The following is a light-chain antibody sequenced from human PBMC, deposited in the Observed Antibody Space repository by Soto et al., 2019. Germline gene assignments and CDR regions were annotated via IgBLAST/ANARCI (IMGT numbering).Light chain of an antibody. V-gene: IGLV2-14*03. Sequence: QSALTQPASVSGSPGQSITISCTGTSGDVGSYNYVSWYQQHPGKAPKLMIYDVSDRPSGVSNRFSGSKSGNTASLTISGLQAEDEANYYCSSYTASTTLVFGGGTKMTV. J-gene: IGLJ2*01. CDR3: SSYTASTTLV. CDR2: DVS. CDR1: SGDVGSYNY.